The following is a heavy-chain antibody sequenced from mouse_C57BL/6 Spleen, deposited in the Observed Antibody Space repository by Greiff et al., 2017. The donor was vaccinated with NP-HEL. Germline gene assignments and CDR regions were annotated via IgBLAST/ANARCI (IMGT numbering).Heavy chain of an antibody. CDR3: ACHLYYWRSAGWFAY. J-gene: IGHJ3*01. Sequence: VQLQQPGAELVKPGASVKLSCKASGYTFTSYWMHWVKQRPGQGLEWIGMIHPNSGSTNYNEKFKSKATLTVDKSSSTAYMQLRSLTSEDSAVYYCACHLYYWRSAGWFAYWGKGTLVTVSA. V-gene: IGHV1-64*01. D-gene: IGHD1-1*01. CDR1: GYTFTSYW. CDR2: IHPNSGST.